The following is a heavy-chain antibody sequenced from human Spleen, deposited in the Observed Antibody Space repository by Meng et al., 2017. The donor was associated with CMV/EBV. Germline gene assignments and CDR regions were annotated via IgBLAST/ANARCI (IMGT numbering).Heavy chain of an antibody. CDR2: INSDGSST. CDR1: GFTFSSYW. Sequence: GESLKISCAASGFTFSSYWMHWVRQAPGKGLVWVSRINSDGSSTSYADSVKGRFTISRDNAKNTLYLQMNSLRAEDTAVYYVLIAVAGIGFDYWGQGTLVTVSS. J-gene: IGHJ4*02. D-gene: IGHD6-19*01. V-gene: IGHV3-74*01. CDR3: LIAVAGIGFDY.